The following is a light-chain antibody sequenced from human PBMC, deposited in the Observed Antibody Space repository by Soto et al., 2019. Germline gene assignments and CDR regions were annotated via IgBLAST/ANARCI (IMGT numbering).Light chain of an antibody. CDR1: SSDVGSYNL. V-gene: IGLV2-23*02. Sequence: QSALTQPASVSGSPGQSITISCTGTSSDVGSYNLVSWYQQHPGKAPKLMIYEVSKRPSGVSNRFSGSKSSNTASLTISGLQAEDEADYYCCSYAGSSTLEVFGGGTQLTVL. CDR3: CSYAGSSTLEV. J-gene: IGLJ3*02. CDR2: EVS.